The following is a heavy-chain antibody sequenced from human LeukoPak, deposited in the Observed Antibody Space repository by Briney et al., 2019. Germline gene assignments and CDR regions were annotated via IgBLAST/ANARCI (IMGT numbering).Heavy chain of an antibody. CDR2: INPNSGGT. CDR1: GYTFSGYF. V-gene: IGHV1-2*02. D-gene: IGHD6-13*01. Sequence: ASVKVSCKASGYTFSGYFIHWVRQAPGQGLEWMGWINPNSGGTHCSQKFQGRVNMTRDTSISTAYMELSRLRSDDTAVYYCAKGPVGIPAAADSWGQGTLVTVSS. CDR3: AKGPVGIPAAADS. J-gene: IGHJ4*02.